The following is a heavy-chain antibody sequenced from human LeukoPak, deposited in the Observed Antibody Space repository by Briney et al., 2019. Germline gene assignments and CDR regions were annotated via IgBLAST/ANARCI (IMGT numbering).Heavy chain of an antibody. CDR2: INPYYGNA. Sequence: GASVKVSCKAAGYTFSSYGIGWVRQAPGEGLEWMGWINPYYGNADYAPRFQDRVTMTTDTSTSTAYLEVRSLRSDDTAVYYCARMNYDSSGYLPIDNCGQGTLVTVSS. V-gene: IGHV1-18*01. CDR1: GYTFSSYG. D-gene: IGHD3-22*01. J-gene: IGHJ4*02. CDR3: ARMNYDSSGYLPIDN.